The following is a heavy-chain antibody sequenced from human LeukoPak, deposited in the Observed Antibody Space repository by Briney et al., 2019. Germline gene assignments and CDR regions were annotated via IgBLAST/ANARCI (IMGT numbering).Heavy chain of an antibody. CDR1: GYTFTGYY. D-gene: IGHD3-9*01. CDR2: INPNRGGT. Sequence: ASVKVSCKASGYTFTGYYMHWVRQAPGQGREGRGWINPNRGGTNYAQKFQGRVTMTRDTSISTAYLELSRLRSAATAVYSCARASWLFASESHSFDYWGQGTLVTASS. CDR3: ARASWLFASESHSFDY. V-gene: IGHV1-2*02. J-gene: IGHJ4*02.